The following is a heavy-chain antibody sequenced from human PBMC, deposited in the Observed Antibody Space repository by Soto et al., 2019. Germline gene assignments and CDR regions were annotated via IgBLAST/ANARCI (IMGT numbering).Heavy chain of an antibody. CDR3: ARDRGYCSGGSCYSDAFDI. CDR1: GFTFSSYA. V-gene: IGHV3-30-3*01. J-gene: IGHJ3*02. D-gene: IGHD2-15*01. Sequence: QVQLVESGGGVVQPGRSLRLSCAASGFTFSSYAMHWVRQAQGKGLEWVAVISYDGSNKYYADSVKGRFTISRDNSKNTLYLQMNSLRAEDTAVYYCARDRGYCSGGSCYSDAFDIWGQGTMVTVSS. CDR2: ISYDGSNK.